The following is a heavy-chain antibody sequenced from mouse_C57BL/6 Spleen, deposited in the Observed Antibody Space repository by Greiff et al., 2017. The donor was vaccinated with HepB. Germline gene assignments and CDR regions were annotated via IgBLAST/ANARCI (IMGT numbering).Heavy chain of an antibody. CDR3: AKGDYGSSYDAMGC. V-gene: IGHV1-64*01. CDR1: GYTFTSYW. D-gene: IGHD1-1*01. J-gene: IGHJ4*01. CDR2: IHPNSGST. Sequence: QVQLQQPGAELVKPGASVKLSCKASGYTFTSYWMHWVKQRPGQGLEWIGMIHPNSGSTNYNEKFKSKATMTVDKSSSTAYMQLSSLTSEDSAVYYCAKGDYGSSYDAMGCWGQGTSVTVSS.